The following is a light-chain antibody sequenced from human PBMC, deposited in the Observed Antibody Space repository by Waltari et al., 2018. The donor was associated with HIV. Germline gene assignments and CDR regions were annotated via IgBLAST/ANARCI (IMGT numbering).Light chain of an antibody. Sequence: EMVLTQSPATLSLSPGDRATLSCRASQSVGSYLGWYQQKPGQAPRLLIYDTSNRATVIPAMFSGSGSGTDFTLTISSLEPEDFAVYYCQQRSDWPPTFGQGTKVEIK. CDR1: QSVGSY. J-gene: IGKJ1*01. CDR2: DTS. CDR3: QQRSDWPPT. V-gene: IGKV3-11*01.